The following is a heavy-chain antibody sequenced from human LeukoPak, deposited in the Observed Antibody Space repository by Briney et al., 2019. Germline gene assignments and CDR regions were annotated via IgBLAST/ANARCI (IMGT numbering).Heavy chain of an antibody. V-gene: IGHV1-46*01. J-gene: IGHJ4*02. CDR2: INPSGGST. CDR3: ARVDY. Sequence: QAPGQGLEWMGIINPSGGSTSYAQKFQGRVTMTRDTSTSTVYMEPSSLRSEDTAVYYCARVDYWGQGTLVTVSS.